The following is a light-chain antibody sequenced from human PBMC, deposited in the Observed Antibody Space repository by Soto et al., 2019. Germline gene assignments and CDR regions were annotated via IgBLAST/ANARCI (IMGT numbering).Light chain of an antibody. Sequence: AIRMTQSPSSFSASTGDRVTITCRASQGISSYLAWYQQKPGKAPKLLIYAASTLQSGVPSRFSGSGSGTDSTLTISCLQSEDFAAYYCQQHYSYPFTFGPGTKVDFK. J-gene: IGKJ3*01. V-gene: IGKV1-8*01. CDR2: AAS. CDR3: QQHYSYPFT. CDR1: QGISSY.